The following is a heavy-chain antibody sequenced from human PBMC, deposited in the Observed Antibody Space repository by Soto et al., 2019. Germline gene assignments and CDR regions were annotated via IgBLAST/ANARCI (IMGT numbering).Heavy chain of an antibody. D-gene: IGHD6-19*01. CDR2: ISTYNGHT. V-gene: IGHV1-18*01. J-gene: IGHJ6*02. Sequence: QVQLLQSGAEVKKPGASVKVSCKASGYTFTNYGISWVRQAPGQGLEWMGWISTYNGHTTSAQKLQGRVTMTTDTSTSTAYMELRSLRSDDTAVYYCARDWGQQWLAYGMDVWGQGTTVTVSS. CDR3: ARDWGQQWLAYGMDV. CDR1: GYTFTNYG.